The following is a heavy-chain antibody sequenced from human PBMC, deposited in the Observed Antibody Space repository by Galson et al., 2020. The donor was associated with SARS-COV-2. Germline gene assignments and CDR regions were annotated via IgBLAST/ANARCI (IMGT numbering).Heavy chain of an antibody. D-gene: IGHD4-17*01. V-gene: IGHV1-18*01. CDR2: ISAYNGNT. Sequence: ASVKVSCKASGYTFTSYGISWVRQAPGQGLEWMGWISAYNGNTNYAQKLQGRVTMTTDTSTSTAYMELRSLRSDDTAVYYCARDEYGDYVVGSWFDPWGQGTLVTVSS. J-gene: IGHJ5*02. CDR1: GYTFTSYG. CDR3: ARDEYGDYVVGSWFDP.